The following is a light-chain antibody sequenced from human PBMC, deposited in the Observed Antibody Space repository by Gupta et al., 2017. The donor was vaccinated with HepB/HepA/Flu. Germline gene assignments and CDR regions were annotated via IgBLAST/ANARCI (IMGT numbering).Light chain of an antibody. CDR2: KDT. CDR1: TLPRQY. Sequence: SYELTQPPSVSVSPGQTAKITCSGDTLPRQYAYWYQQKPGQAPVVIIYKDTERPSGIPERFSGSSSGTTVTLTIRGGQAEDEGAYHCQSADSSGTWVFGGGTKLTVL. J-gene: IGLJ3*02. V-gene: IGLV3-25*03. CDR3: QSADSSGTWV.